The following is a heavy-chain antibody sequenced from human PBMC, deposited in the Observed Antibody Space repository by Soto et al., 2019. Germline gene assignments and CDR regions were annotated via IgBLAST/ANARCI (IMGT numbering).Heavy chain of an antibody. D-gene: IGHD4-17*01. CDR1: GGSISSGGYS. Sequence: QLQLQESGSGLVKPSQTLSLTCAVSGGSISSGGYSWSWIRQPPGKGLEWIGYIYHSGSTYYNPYRKSRVTISVDRSKNQFALKLSSVTAADTAVYYCARASTTVTTLDYWGQGTLVTVSS. V-gene: IGHV4-30-2*01. CDR2: IYHSGST. CDR3: ARASTTVTTLDY. J-gene: IGHJ4*02.